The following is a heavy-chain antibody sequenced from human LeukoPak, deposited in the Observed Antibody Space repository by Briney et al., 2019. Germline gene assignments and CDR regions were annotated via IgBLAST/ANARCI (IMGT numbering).Heavy chain of an antibody. V-gene: IGHV3-23*01. Sequence: GGSLRLSCAASGFTLSNYAMFWVRQAPGKGLEWVSTISGSGGSTYYADSVKGRFTISRDNSKNTLYLQMNSLASEDTAVYLCATDFDDVNANYYYIPQYWGRGTLVTVSS. CDR3: ATDFDDVNANYYYIPQY. J-gene: IGHJ4*02. CDR2: ISGSGGST. CDR1: GFTLSNYA. D-gene: IGHD3-22*01.